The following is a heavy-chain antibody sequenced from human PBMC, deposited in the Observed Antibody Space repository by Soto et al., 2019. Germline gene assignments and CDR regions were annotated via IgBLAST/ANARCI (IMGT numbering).Heavy chain of an antibody. Sequence: EVQLVESGGGLVRPGGSLRLSCAASGFTFSTYTMNWVRQTPGKGLEWVSSISSGSNYIYYADSLKGRFTISRDNAKNSLYLQMNSLRAEDTAVYYCARDYGKLHPWGQGTLVTVSS. V-gene: IGHV3-21*01. D-gene: IGHD2-15*01. CDR2: ISSGSNYI. CDR1: GFTFSTYT. CDR3: ARDYGKLHP. J-gene: IGHJ5*02.